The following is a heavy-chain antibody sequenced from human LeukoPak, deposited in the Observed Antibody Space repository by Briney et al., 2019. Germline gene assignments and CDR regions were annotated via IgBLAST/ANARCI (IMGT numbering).Heavy chain of an antibody. Sequence: GASVKVSCKASGGTFSSYAISWVRQAPGQGLEWMGGIIPIFGTANYAQKFQGRVTITTDESTSTAYMELSSLRSEDTAVYYCARVGVRSSTVDVWGKGTTVTVSS. CDR1: GGTFSSYA. D-gene: IGHD2-2*01. CDR2: IIPIFGTA. J-gene: IGHJ6*04. CDR3: ARVGVRSSTVDV. V-gene: IGHV1-69*05.